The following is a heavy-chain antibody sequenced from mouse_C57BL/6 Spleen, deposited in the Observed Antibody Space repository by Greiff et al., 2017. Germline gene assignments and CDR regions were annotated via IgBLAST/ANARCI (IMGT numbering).Heavy chain of an antibody. V-gene: IGHV5-4*01. CDR1: GFTFSSYA. D-gene: IGHD2-4*01. CDR2: ISDGGSYT. CDR3: ARDRRTYDYDEDYYAMDY. J-gene: IGHJ4*01. Sequence: EVKLVESGGGLVKPGGSLKLSCAASGFTFSSYAMSWVRQTPEKRLEWVATISDGGSYTYYPDNVKGRFTISRDNAKNNLYLQMSHLKSEDTAMYYCARDRRTYDYDEDYYAMDYWGQGTSVTVSS.